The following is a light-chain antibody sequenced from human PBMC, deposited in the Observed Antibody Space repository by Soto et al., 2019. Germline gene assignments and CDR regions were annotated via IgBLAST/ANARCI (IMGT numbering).Light chain of an antibody. CDR2: GNS. CDR1: SSNIGAGYD. Sequence: QSVLTQPPSVSGAPGQRVTISCTGSSSNIGAGYDVHWYQQLPGTAPKLLIYGNSNRPSGVPDRFSCSKSGTSASLAITGLQAEDEADYYCQSYDSSLSCFYVFGTGTKVTVL. CDR3: QSYDSSLSCFYV. V-gene: IGLV1-40*01. J-gene: IGLJ1*01.